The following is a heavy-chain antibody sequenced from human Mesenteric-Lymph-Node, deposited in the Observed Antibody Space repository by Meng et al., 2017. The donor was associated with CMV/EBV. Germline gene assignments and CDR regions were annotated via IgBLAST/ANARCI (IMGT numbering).Heavy chain of an antibody. V-gene: IGHV2-5*02. D-gene: IGHD6-13*01. CDR1: GFSLSACEVG. J-gene: IGHJ4*02. CDR3: ARSGGYSSWPDY. CDR2: IYWDDNT. Sequence: CTFPGFSLSACEVGVGWIRQPPGKALEWLALIYWDDNTRYSPSLKSRLTITKDTSKNQVVLTMTNMDPVDTATYYCARSGGYSSWPDYWGQGTLVTVSS.